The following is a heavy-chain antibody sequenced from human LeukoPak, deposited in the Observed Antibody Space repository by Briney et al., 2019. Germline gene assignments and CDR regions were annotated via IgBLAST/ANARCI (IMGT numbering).Heavy chain of an antibody. CDR3: AKKTLGTYPFDS. CDR1: GFTFDDYA. CDR2: CGTDGDT. V-gene: IGHV3-23*01. J-gene: IGHJ4*02. Sequence: GRSLRLSCAASGFTFDDYAMHWVRQAPGKGLEWVSACGTDGDTYYADSVKGRFTISRDNSRHTLYLQMTGLRAEDTAVYYCAKKTLGTYPFDSWGQGTLVSVSP. D-gene: IGHD6-13*01.